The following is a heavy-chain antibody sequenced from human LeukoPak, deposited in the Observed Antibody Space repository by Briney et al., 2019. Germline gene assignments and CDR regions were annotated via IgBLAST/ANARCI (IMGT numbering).Heavy chain of an antibody. V-gene: IGHV3-21*04. Sequence: GGSLRLSCAASGFSFRTYSMNWVRQAPGKGLGWVSSINSDSIWIYYADSVRGRFTISRDNTRNSLYLQMNSLRTEDTALYYCAKEIIPLGGLDPWGQGTLVTVSS. CDR2: INSDSIWI. D-gene: IGHD3-16*01. CDR1: GFSFRTYS. J-gene: IGHJ5*02. CDR3: AKEIIPLGGLDP.